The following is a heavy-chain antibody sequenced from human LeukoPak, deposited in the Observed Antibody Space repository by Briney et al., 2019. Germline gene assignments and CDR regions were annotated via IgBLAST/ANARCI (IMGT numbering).Heavy chain of an antibody. D-gene: IGHD1-14*01. CDR3: TTDLRWYNIWYAGY. V-gene: IGHV3-15*01. J-gene: IGHJ4*02. Sequence: PGGSLRLSCAASGFTFKNAWMSWVRQAPGKGPELLGRIKSNTDGGTIDYASPVKSRFTISRDDSENMLLLQMNSLITNDTVVYHCTTDLRWYNIWYAGYWGQGTLVTVSS. CDR1: GFTFKNAW. CDR2: IKSNTDGGTI.